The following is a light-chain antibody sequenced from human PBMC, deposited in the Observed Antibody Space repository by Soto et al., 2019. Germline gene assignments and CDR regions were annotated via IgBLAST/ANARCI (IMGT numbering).Light chain of an antibody. CDR2: DVS. CDR1: SSDVGAYNY. J-gene: IGLJ3*02. CDR3: CSYAGSYSWV. Sequence: QSALTQPRSVSGSPGQSVTISCTGTSSDVGAYNYVSWYQHHPGKAPKVMIYDVSERPSGVPDRFSSSKSDNKASLTISGLQAEEEADYYCCSYAGSYSWVFGGGTKLTVL. V-gene: IGLV2-11*01.